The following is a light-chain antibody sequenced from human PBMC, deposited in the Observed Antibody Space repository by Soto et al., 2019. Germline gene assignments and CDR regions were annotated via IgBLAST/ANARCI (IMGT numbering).Light chain of an antibody. V-gene: IGKV1-5*03. CDR3: QQYNSYYT. Sequence: DIQMTQSPSTLSASVGDRVTITCRASQSISSWLAWYQQKPGKAPKLLIYEASGLESGVPSRFSGSGSGTXXXXTXXXXXXXXFATYYCQQYNSYYTFGQGTKLEIK. CDR1: QSISSW. J-gene: IGKJ2*01. CDR2: EAS.